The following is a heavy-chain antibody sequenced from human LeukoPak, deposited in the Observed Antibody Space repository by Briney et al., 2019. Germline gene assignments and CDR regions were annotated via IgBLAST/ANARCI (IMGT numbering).Heavy chain of an antibody. Sequence: GGSLRLSCAASGFTFSSYAMSWVRQAPGKGLEWVSAISGSGGSTYYADSVKGRFTISRDNSKNMLYLQMNSLRAEDTAVYYCAKVVVVPADKRGTFDYWGQGTLVTVSS. V-gene: IGHV3-23*01. J-gene: IGHJ4*02. CDR1: GFTFSSYA. CDR3: AKVVVVPADKRGTFDY. D-gene: IGHD2-2*01. CDR2: ISGSGGST.